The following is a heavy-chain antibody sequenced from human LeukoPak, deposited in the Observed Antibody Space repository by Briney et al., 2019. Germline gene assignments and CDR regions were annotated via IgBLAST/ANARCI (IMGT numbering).Heavy chain of an antibody. J-gene: IGHJ4*02. Sequence: ASVKVSCKASGYTFTSYGISWVRQGPGQGLEWMGWISAYNGNTNYAQKLQGRVTMTTDTSTSTAYMELRSLRSDDTAVYYCATVGTLWFGELLFDYWGQGTLVTVSS. CDR3: ATVGTLWFGELLFDY. D-gene: IGHD3-10*01. V-gene: IGHV1-18*01. CDR1: GYTFTSYG. CDR2: ISAYNGNT.